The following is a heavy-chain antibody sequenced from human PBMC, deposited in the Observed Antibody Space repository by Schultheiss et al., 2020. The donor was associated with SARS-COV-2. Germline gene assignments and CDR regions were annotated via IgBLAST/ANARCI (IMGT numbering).Heavy chain of an antibody. Sequence: ASVKVSCKASGYTFTSYGISWVRQAPGQGLEWMGWISPYNGNTNYAQKFQGRVTMTRNTSISTAYMELSSLRSEDTAVYYCAKDRDCSGGSCGFDYWGQGTLVTVSS. J-gene: IGHJ4*02. D-gene: IGHD2-15*01. CDR1: GYTFTSYG. CDR3: AKDRDCSGGSCGFDY. V-gene: IGHV1-18*01. CDR2: ISPYNGNT.